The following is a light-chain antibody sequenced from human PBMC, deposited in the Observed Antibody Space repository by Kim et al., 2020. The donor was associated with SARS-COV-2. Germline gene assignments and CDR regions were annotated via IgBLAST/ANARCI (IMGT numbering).Light chain of an antibody. Sequence: QSALTQPASVSGSPGQPITISCTGTSSDVGGYRFVSWYQQHPGKAPKLIIYEVNYRPPGFSSRFSGSKSGNTASLTISGLQTEDEADYFCSSYTSSNTLVFGGGTQLTVL. CDR1: SSDVGGYRF. J-gene: IGLJ3*02. V-gene: IGLV2-14*01. CDR2: EVN. CDR3: SSYTSSNTLV.